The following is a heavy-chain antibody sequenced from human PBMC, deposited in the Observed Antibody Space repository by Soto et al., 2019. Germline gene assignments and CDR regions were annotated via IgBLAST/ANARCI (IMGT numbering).Heavy chain of an antibody. CDR3: AIDEVDGSYFGY. V-gene: IGHV3-23*01. CDR1: GFTFSSYA. J-gene: IGHJ4*02. CDR2: ISGSGGST. Sequence: VQLLESGGGLVQPGGSLRLSCAAAGFTFSSYAMSWVRQAPGKGLEWVSAISGSGGSTYYADSVKGRFTISRDNSKNTLYLQMNSLRAEDTAVYYCAIDEVDGSYFGYWGQGTLVTVSS. D-gene: IGHD1-26*01.